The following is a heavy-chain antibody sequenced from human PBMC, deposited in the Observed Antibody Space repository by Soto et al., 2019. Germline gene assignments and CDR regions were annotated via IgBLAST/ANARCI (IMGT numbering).Heavy chain of an antibody. CDR1: GYTFTSYG. J-gene: IGHJ3*02. Sequence: ASVKVSCKASGYTFTSYGISWVRQAPGQGLEWMGWISAYNGNTNYAQKLQGRVTMTTDTSTSTAYMELRSLRSDDTAVYYCARGGPYYDSSGYYPAAFDIWGQGTMVTVSS. CDR3: ARGGPYYDSSGYYPAAFDI. CDR2: ISAYNGNT. V-gene: IGHV1-18*01. D-gene: IGHD3-22*01.